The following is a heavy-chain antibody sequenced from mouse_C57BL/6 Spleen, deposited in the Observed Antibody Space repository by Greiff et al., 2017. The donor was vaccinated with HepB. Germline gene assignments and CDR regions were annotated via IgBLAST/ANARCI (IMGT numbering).Heavy chain of an antibody. Sequence: QVQLQQPGAELAMPGASVKLSCKASGYSFTSYWMHWVKQRPGQGLEWIGEIDPSDSYTNYNQKFKGKSTLTVDKSSSTAYMQLSSMTSEDFAVYYSARRGITTVVASDCYAMDYWVQGTSVTVAS. CDR1: GYSFTSYW. CDR3: ARRGITTVVASDCYAMDY. D-gene: IGHD1-1*01. V-gene: IGHV1-69*01. J-gene: IGHJ4*01. CDR2: IDPSDSYT.